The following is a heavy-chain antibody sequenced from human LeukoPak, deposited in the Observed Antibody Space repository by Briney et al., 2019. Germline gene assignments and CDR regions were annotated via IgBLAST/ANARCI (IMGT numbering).Heavy chain of an antibody. J-gene: IGHJ3*02. CDR3: ASRGGDCSSTSCLGYAFDI. D-gene: IGHD2-2*01. V-gene: IGHV1-69*01. Sequence: SVKVSCKASGGTFISYAISWVRQAPGQGREWMGGIIPIFGTANYAQKFQGRVTITADESTSTAYMELSSLRSEDTAVYYCASRGGDCSSTSCLGYAFDIWGQGTMVTVSS. CDR1: GGTFISYA. CDR2: IIPIFGTA.